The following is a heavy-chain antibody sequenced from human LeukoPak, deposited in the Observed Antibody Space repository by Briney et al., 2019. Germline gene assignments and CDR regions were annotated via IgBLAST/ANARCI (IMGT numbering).Heavy chain of an antibody. Sequence: ASVKVSCKASGYTFTSYDINWVRQATGQGLEWMGIINPSGGSTSYAQKFQGRVTMTRDTSTSAVYMELSSLRSEDTAVYYCARPLGSGYYDFDYWGQGTLVTVSS. CDR1: GYTFTSYD. J-gene: IGHJ4*02. CDR3: ARPLGSGYYDFDY. CDR2: INPSGGST. D-gene: IGHD3-22*01. V-gene: IGHV1-46*01.